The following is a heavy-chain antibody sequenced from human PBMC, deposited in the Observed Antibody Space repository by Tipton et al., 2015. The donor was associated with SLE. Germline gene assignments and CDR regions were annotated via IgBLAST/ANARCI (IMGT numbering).Heavy chain of an antibody. Sequence: QVQLVQSGAEVKTPGASVKVSCKASGYTFTGYYIHWLRQAPGQGLEWMGWVNPNSGGTSYAQKFQDRVTMTSDTSITTAYMELSSFKSDGTAVYSCARAQLNLRAAFDIWGQGTMFTVSS. D-gene: IGHD5-24*01. CDR2: VNPNSGGT. CDR3: ARAQLNLRAAFDI. CDR1: GYTFTGYY. J-gene: IGHJ3*02. V-gene: IGHV1-2*02.